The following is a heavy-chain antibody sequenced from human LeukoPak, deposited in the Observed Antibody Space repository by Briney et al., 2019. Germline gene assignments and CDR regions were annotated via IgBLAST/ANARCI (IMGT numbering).Heavy chain of an antibody. V-gene: IGHV3-74*01. CDR3: ARREFYDSSGYPFDY. J-gene: IGHJ4*02. Sequence: GGSLRLSCAASGFTFSSYWMHWVRQAPGKGLVWVSRINSDGSSTSYAASVKGRFTISRDNAKNTLYLQMNSLRADDTAVYYCARREFYDSSGYPFDYWGQGTLVTVSS. D-gene: IGHD3-22*01. CDR2: INSDGSST. CDR1: GFTFSSYW.